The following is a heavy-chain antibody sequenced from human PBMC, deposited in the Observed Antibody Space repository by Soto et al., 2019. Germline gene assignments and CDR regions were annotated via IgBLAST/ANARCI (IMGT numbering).Heavy chain of an antibody. J-gene: IGHJ4*02. D-gene: IGHD6-19*01. CDR2: INANSGGT. Sequence: QVQLVQSGAEVKKPGASVKVSCKASGYTFSDYYMHWVRQAPGQGLEWMGWINANSGGTTYAQKFQGRVTMTRDTSISTAYMEPSRLSSDDTAIYYCARLQIEVAGTNWGQGTLVTVSS. CDR3: ARLQIEVAGTN. V-gene: IGHV1-2*02. CDR1: GYTFSDYY.